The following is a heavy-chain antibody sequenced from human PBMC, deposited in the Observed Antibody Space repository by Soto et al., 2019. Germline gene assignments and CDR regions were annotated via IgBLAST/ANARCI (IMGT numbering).Heavy chain of an antibody. V-gene: IGHV3-30-3*01. CDR2: ISSDGNNK. CDR3: ARVGSHISIFGDGDY. J-gene: IGHJ4*02. Sequence: QVQLVESGGGVVQPGGSLRLSCAASGFTFSTYVMHWVRQAPGKGLEWVAHISSDGNNKYYADSVKGRFTISRDNFXXSLYLQRSILRADDTGVYYGARVGSHISIFGDGDYWGQGNLVTVSS. CDR1: GFTFSTYV. D-gene: IGHD3-3*01.